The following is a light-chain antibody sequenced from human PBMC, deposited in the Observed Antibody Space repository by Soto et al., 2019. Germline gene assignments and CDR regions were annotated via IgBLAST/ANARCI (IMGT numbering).Light chain of an antibody. CDR3: QRYNNWPLT. V-gene: IGKV3D-15*01. CDR2: GAS. Sequence: EIVMTQSPDTLSVSPGXRGTLSCRASQSVTTKVAWYQQTPGQAPRLLVYGASTRAAGIPARFSGSGFGTEFNLTISSLQSEDFAVYYCQRYNNWPLTFGGGTKVDIK. CDR1: QSVTTK. J-gene: IGKJ4*01.